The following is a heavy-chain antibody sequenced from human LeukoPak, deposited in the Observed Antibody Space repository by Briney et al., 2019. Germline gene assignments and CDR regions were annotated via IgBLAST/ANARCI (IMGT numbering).Heavy chain of an antibody. CDR3: ARLQYCSGTSCYWFDP. CDR1: GGSISSGLYS. CDR2: IYHTGGT. V-gene: IGHV4-30-2*01. Sequence: SETLSLTCDVAGGSISSGLYSWSWNRQPLGKGLEWIGYIYHTGGTYYNPSLKSRVTISVDTSKNQFSLRLSSVTAADTAVYYCARLQYCSGTSCYWFDPWGQGTLVTVSS. D-gene: IGHD2-2*01. J-gene: IGHJ5*02.